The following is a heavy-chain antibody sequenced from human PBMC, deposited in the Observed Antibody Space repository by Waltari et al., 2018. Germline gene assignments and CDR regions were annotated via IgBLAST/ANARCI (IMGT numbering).Heavy chain of an antibody. Sequence: QVQLQESGPGLVKPSETLSLTCTVSGGSISGYYWSWIRQPAGKGLEWIGRIYTSGSTNYNPSLKSRVTMSVDTFKNQFSLKLSSVTAADTAVYYCARDKWESLLWFGELFDPWGQGTLVTVSS. D-gene: IGHD3-10*01. J-gene: IGHJ5*02. CDR3: ARDKWESLLWFGELFDP. V-gene: IGHV4-4*07. CDR2: IYTSGST. CDR1: GGSISGYY.